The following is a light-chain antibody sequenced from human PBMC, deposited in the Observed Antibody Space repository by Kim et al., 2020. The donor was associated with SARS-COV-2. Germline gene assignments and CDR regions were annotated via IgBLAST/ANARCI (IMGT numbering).Light chain of an antibody. CDR2: DAS. Sequence: LSPGARATLACRASQSVGSYLAWYQQKPGQAPRLLIYDASNRATGIPARFSGSGSGTDFTLTISSLGPEDFAVYYCQQRSNWPPYTFGQGTKLEI. CDR1: QSVGSY. V-gene: IGKV3-11*01. J-gene: IGKJ2*01. CDR3: QQRSNWPPYT.